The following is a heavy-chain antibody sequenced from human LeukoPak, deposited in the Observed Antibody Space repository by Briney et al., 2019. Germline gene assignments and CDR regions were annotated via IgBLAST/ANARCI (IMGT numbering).Heavy chain of an antibody. CDR2: ITTYTDHT. V-gene: IGHV1-18*04. CDR3: ARDRSAHPDY. J-gene: IGHJ4*02. D-gene: IGHD6-25*01. Sequence: GASVKVSCKVSGYTFSMFGISWVRQAPGQGLEWMGWITTYTDHTNYAQKFQGRVTITTDTSASIVSMELKSLTSDDTAVYYCARDRSAHPDYWGQGTLVTVSS. CDR1: GYTFSMFG.